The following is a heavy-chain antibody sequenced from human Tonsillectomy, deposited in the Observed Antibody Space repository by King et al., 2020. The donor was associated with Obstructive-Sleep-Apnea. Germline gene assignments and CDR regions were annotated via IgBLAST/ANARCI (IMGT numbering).Heavy chain of an antibody. J-gene: IGHJ3*02. D-gene: IGHD3-10*01. CDR2: ARDKAHSYTT. Sequence: VQLVESGGGLVQPGGSLRLSCAASGFTFSDHYMDWVRQAPGKGLEWIGRARDKAHSYTTEYAASVKGRFTISRDDSKNSLYLQMNSLKTEDTAMYYCARRKFYVSGNSAFDIWGQGTMVTVSS. CDR1: GFTFSDHY. CDR3: ARRKFYVSGNSAFDI. V-gene: IGHV3-72*01.